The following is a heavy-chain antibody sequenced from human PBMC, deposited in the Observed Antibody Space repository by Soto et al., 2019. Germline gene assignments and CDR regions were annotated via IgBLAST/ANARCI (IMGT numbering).Heavy chain of an antibody. D-gene: IGHD6-13*01. CDR3: AREPIAAAGTFYYYYGMDV. Sequence: ASVKVSCKASGYTFTGYYMHWVRQAPGQGLEWMGWINPNSGGTNYAQKFQGWVTMTRDTSISTAYMELSRLRSDDTAVYYCAREPIAAAGTFYYYYGMDVWGRGTTVTVSS. CDR1: GYTFTGYY. J-gene: IGHJ6*02. V-gene: IGHV1-2*04. CDR2: INPNSGGT.